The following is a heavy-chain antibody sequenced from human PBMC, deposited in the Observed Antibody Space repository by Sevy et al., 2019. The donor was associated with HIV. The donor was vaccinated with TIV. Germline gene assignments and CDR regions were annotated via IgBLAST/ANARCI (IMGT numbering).Heavy chain of an antibody. J-gene: IGHJ6*02. V-gene: IGHV3-74*01. CDR2: INSDGSST. CDR1: GFTFSSYW. Sequence: GGSLRLSCAASGFTFSSYWIHWVRQAPGKGLVWVSRINSDGSSTSYADSVKGRFTISRDNAKNTLYLQMNSLRAEDTAVYYCARDQGYSGYNYPLYYYYYGMDVWGQGTTVTVSS. D-gene: IGHD5-12*01. CDR3: ARDQGYSGYNYPLYYYYYGMDV.